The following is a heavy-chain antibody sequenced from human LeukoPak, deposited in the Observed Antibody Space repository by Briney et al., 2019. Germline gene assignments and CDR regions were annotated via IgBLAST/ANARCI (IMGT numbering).Heavy chain of an antibody. CDR1: GYTLTSNY. Sequence: ASVKVSCKASGYTLTSNYMHWVRHPPGQGLEWMGIINPSGGSTSYAQKFQGRVTMTRDTSTSTVYMELSSLRSEDTAVYYCARGPLNDYDFWRNFDYWGQGTLVTVSS. CDR3: ARGPLNDYDFWRNFDY. J-gene: IGHJ4*02. D-gene: IGHD3-3*01. CDR2: INPSGGST. V-gene: IGHV1-46*01.